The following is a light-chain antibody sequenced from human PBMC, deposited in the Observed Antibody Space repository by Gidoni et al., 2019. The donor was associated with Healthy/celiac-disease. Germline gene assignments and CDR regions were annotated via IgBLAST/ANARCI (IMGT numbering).Light chain of an antibody. Sequence: DTVMTQSPLSLPVTPGEPASITCRSMQSLLHSNGYNALDWYLQKPGQSPELLIYLGSNRASGVPDRFSGSGSGTDFTLKISRVEAEEVGVYYCMQALQTPTFGQGTKLEIK. CDR1: QSLLHSNGYNA. CDR3: MQALQTPT. CDR2: LGS. J-gene: IGKJ2*01. V-gene: IGKV2-28*01.